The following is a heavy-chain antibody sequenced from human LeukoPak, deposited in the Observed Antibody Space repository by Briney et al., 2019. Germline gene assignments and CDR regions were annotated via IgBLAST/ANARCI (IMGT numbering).Heavy chain of an antibody. CDR1: GFTFSSYG. CDR2: TRYDGSNK. V-gene: IGHV3-30*02. Sequence: SGGSLGLSCAASGFTFSSYGMHWVRQAPGKGLEWVAFTRYDGSNKYYADSVKGRFTISRDKSKNTVYLQMNSLRTEDTAVYYCAKIKGQYSGFELTDAFDIWGRGTVVTVSS. D-gene: IGHD5-12*01. CDR3: AKIKGQYSGFELTDAFDI. J-gene: IGHJ3*02.